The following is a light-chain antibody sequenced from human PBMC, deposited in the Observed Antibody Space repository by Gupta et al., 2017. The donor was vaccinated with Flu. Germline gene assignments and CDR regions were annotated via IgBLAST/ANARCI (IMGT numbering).Light chain of an antibody. CDR2: DDK. CDR1: KLGDKY. J-gene: IGLJ1*01. V-gene: IGLV3-1*01. CDR3: QAWGSGREV. Sequence: SYDLTQPPSVSVSPGQTASITCSGDKLGDKYVCWYQQKPGQSPVLVIYDDKKRPSGIPERFYGAHSGSKATLNISGTQAMDEADDSCQAWGSGREVFGTGTRVTVV.